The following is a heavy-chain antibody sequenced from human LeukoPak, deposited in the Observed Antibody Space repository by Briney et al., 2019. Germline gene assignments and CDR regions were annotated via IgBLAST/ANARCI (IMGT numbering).Heavy chain of an antibody. Sequence: ASVKVSCKASGYTFTGYYMHWVRQAPGQGLEWMGWINPNSGGTNYAQKFQGRVTMTRDTSISTAYMELSRLRSDDTAVYYCARGDPMVRHTIDYWGQGTLVTVSS. J-gene: IGHJ4*02. CDR1: GYTFTGYY. V-gene: IGHV1-2*02. D-gene: IGHD3-10*01. CDR2: INPNSGGT. CDR3: ARGDPMVRHTIDY.